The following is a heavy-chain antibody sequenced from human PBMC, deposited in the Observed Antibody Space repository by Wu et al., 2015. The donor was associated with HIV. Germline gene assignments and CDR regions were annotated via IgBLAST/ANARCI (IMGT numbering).Heavy chain of an antibody. CDR1: GGTFSNLS. V-gene: IGHV1-69*14. CDR2: IIPLFGPA. CDR3: AKANRIVISGIDYYHQYGMDV. J-gene: IGHJ6*02. Sequence: QVQLVQSGPEVKKPGSSVKVFCKASGGTFSNLSISWVRQAPGQGLEWMGGIIPLFGPAKYAQKFQGRVTITADKSTNTAYLEVYSLGSADTAVFYCAKANRIVISGIDYYHQYGMDVWGRRDHGHRLL. D-gene: IGHD1-26*01.